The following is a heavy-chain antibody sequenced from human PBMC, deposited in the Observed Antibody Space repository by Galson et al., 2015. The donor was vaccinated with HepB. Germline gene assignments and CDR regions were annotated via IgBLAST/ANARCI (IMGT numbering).Heavy chain of an antibody. CDR1: GFTFSSYD. CDR2: IGTAGDP. D-gene: IGHD2-2*01. Sequence: SLRLSCAASGFTFSSYDMHWVRQATGKGLEWVSAIGTAGDPYYPGSVKGRFTISRENAKNSLYLQMNSLRAGDTAVYHCARGGYCSSTSCYAWYFDLWGRGTLVTVSS. J-gene: IGHJ2*01. CDR3: ARGGYCSSTSCYAWYFDL. V-gene: IGHV3-13*05.